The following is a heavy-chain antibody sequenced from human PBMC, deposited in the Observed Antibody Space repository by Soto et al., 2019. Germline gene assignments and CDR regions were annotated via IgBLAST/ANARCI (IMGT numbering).Heavy chain of an antibody. J-gene: IGHJ6*02. D-gene: IGHD2-15*01. V-gene: IGHV1-2*04. CDR1: GYTFTGYY. CDR3: ARGGIVVVVAATRGYYYGMDV. CDR2: INPNSGGT. Sequence: ASVKVSCKASGYTFTGYYMHWVRQAPGQGXEWMGWINPNSGGTNYAQKFQGWVTMTRDTSISTAYMELSRLRSDDTAVYYCARGGIVVVVAATRGYYYGMDVWGQGTTVTVS.